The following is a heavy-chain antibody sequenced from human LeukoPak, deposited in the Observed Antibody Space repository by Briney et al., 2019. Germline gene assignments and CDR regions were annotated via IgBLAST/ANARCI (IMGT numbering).Heavy chain of an antibody. CDR3: ARAAGTGPFDY. Sequence: PGGSLRLSCAASGFTVSSNYMSWVRQAPGKGLEWVSVIYSGGSTYYADSVKGRFTISRDNAKNSLYLQMNSLRAEDTAVYFCARAAGTGPFDYWGQGTLVTVSS. V-gene: IGHV3-66*01. J-gene: IGHJ4*02. D-gene: IGHD6-13*01. CDR2: IYSGGST. CDR1: GFTVSSNY.